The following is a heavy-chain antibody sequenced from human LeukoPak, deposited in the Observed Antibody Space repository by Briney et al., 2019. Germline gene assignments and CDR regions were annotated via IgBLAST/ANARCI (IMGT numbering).Heavy chain of an antibody. Sequence: PGGSLRLSCAASGFTFSNSWIHWVRQAPGKGLVWVSRISGDGITTTYADSVKGRFIISRDNAKNTLYLQMNSLRAEDTAVYYCAELGITMIGGVWGKGTTVTISS. CDR1: GFTFSNSW. CDR3: AELGITMIGGV. CDR2: ISGDGITT. J-gene: IGHJ6*04. V-gene: IGHV3-74*01. D-gene: IGHD3-10*02.